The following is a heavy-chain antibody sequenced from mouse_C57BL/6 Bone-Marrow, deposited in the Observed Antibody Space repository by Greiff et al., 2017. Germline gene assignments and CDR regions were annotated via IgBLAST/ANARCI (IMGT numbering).Heavy chain of an antibody. J-gene: IGHJ3*01. CDR3: ARKGTYYSNSWFAY. Sequence: QVQLKQSGPGLVQPSQSLSITCPVSGFSLTSYGVHWVRQSPGKGLEWLGVIWSGGSTDYNAAFISRLSISKDNSKSQVFFKMNSLQADDTAIYYCARKGTYYSNSWFAYWGQGTLVTVSA. D-gene: IGHD2-5*01. CDR1: GFSLTSYG. V-gene: IGHV2-2*01. CDR2: IWSGGST.